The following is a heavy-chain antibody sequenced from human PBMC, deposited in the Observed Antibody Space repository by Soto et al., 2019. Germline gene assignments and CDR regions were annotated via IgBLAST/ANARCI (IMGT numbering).Heavy chain of an antibody. CDR2: VFHTGNT. V-gene: IGHV4-34*12. Sequence: QVHLQQWGAGLFKPSGTLSLTCAVSGGSFSDAFWSWVRQSPGRGLEWIGEVFHTGNTNYNPSLKSRVTLSVDTAKNQFSLRLTSVTAADSAVYYCARAPRELLAEGPLFLYYYYGLDVWGQGTTVTVSS. CDR3: ARAPRELLAEGPLFLYYYYGLDV. CDR1: GGSFSDAF. J-gene: IGHJ6*02. D-gene: IGHD1-7*01.